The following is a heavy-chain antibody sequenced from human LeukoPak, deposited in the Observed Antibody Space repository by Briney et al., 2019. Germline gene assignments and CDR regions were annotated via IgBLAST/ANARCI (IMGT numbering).Heavy chain of an antibody. J-gene: IGHJ6*03. CDR2: IYHSGST. V-gene: IGHV4-39*01. CDR1: GGSISINSYY. Sequence: PSETLSLTCTVSGGSISINSYYWGWIRQPPGKGLEWIGSIYHSGSTYYNPSLRSRLTISVDTSKNQFSLKLSSVTAADTAVYYCARARYYYDSGGYQSPYYYMDVWGKGTTVTVSS. D-gene: IGHD3-22*01. CDR3: ARARYYYDSGGYQSPYYYMDV.